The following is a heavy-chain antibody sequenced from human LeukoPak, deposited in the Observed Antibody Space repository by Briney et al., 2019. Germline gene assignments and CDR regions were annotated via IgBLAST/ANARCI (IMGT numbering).Heavy chain of an antibody. Sequence: GGSLRLSCAASGFTFSSYAMSWVRQAPGKGLEWVSRINSDGSSTSYADSVKGRFTISRDNAKNTLYLQMNSLRAEDTAVYYCARDMYYDILTGYFTYAFDIWGQGTMVTVSS. CDR2: INSDGSST. J-gene: IGHJ3*02. CDR1: GFTFSSYA. V-gene: IGHV3-74*01. CDR3: ARDMYYDILTGYFTYAFDI. D-gene: IGHD3-9*01.